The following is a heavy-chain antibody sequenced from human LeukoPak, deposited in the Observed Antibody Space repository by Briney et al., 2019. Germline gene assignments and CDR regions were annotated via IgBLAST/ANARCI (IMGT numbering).Heavy chain of an antibody. CDR3: ARGASGTYYIVDSHYYNVDV. J-gene: IGHJ6*02. CDR2: INTYNGKT. D-gene: IGHD3-10*01. Sequence: ASVKVSCKASGYTFINYGVNWLRQAPGQGLEWMEWINTYNGKTNHAHKFQGRVSMTTDTSTNTAYMELRSLSSDDTAIYYCARGASGTYYIVDSHYYNVDVWGQGTTVTVS. CDR1: GYTFINYG. V-gene: IGHV1-18*01.